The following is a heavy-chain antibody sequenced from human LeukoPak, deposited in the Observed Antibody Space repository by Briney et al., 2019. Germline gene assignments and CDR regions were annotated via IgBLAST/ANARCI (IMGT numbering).Heavy chain of an antibody. J-gene: IGHJ4*02. CDR1: GYTFTGYY. Sequence: GASVKVSCKASGYTFTGYYMHWVRQAPGQGLGWMGWINPNSGGTNYAQKFQGRVTMTRDTSISTAYMELSRLRSDDTAVYYCARVGIYDSSGYCDYWGQGTLVTVSS. D-gene: IGHD3-22*01. CDR2: INPNSGGT. V-gene: IGHV1-2*02. CDR3: ARVGIYDSSGYCDY.